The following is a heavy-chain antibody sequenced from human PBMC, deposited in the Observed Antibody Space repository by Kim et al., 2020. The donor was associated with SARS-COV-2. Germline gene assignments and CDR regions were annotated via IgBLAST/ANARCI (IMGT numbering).Heavy chain of an antibody. CDR3: ARAGYSSGWSGDLFDY. V-gene: IGHV3-66*01. Sequence: DSVKGRLTITRDNSKNTLYLQMNSLRAEDTAVYYCARAGYSSGWSGDLFDYWGQGTLVTVSS. D-gene: IGHD6-19*01. J-gene: IGHJ4*02.